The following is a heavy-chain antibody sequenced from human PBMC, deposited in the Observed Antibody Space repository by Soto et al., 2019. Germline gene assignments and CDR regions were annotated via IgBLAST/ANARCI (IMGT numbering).Heavy chain of an antibody. V-gene: IGHV1-69*08. CDR2: IIPILGIA. CDR1: GGTFSSYT. Sequence: QVQLVQSGAEVKKPGSSVKVSCKASGGTFSSYTISWVRQAPGQGLEWMGRIIPILGIANYAQKFQGRVTITADKSTSTAYMELSSLRSEDTAVYYCARDERVWFGELSAEWARYWGQGTLVTVSS. D-gene: IGHD3-10*01. CDR3: ARDERVWFGELSAEWARY. J-gene: IGHJ4*02.